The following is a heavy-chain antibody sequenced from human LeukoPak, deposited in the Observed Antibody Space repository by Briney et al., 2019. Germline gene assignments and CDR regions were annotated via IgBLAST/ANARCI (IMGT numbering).Heavy chain of an antibody. Sequence: GGSLRLSCAASGFTVSSNYMSWVRQAPGKGLEWVSVIYSGGSTYHADSVKGRFTISKDNSKNTLYLQMNSLRAEDTAVYYCARDRPYGGQYFDYWGQGTQVTVSS. CDR1: GFTVSSNY. CDR2: IYSGGST. V-gene: IGHV3-66*01. J-gene: IGHJ4*02. D-gene: IGHD5-12*01. CDR3: ARDRPYGGQYFDY.